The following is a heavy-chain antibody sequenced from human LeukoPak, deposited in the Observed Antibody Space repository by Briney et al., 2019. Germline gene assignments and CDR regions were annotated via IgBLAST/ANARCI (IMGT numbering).Heavy chain of an antibody. CDR2: ISYSGTT. D-gene: IGHD6-6*01. J-gene: IGHJ6*03. V-gene: IGHV4-39*07. CDR1: GGSISSSSYY. Sequence: SETPSLTCTVSGGSISSSSYYWGWVRQPPGKGLEWIGTISYSGTTYYSPSLKSRVTISLDTSKNQFSLKLSSVTAADTAIYYCTRDFSSSSTVYYYYCMDVWGKGTTVTVSS. CDR3: TRDFSSSSTVYYYYCMDV.